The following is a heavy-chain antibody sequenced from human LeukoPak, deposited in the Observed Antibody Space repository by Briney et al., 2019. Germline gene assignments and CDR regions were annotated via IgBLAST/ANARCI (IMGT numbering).Heavy chain of an antibody. CDR2: INPNSGGT. J-gene: IGHJ5*02. CDR3: ARDCGSSSWYKSYNWFDP. Sequence: ASVKVSCTASGYTFTGYYMHWVRQAPGQGLEWMGRINPNSGGTNYAQKFQGRVTMTRDTSISTAYMELSRLRSDDTAVYYCARDCGSSSWYKSYNWFDPWGQGTLVTVSS. D-gene: IGHD6-13*01. V-gene: IGHV1-2*06. CDR1: GYTFTGYY.